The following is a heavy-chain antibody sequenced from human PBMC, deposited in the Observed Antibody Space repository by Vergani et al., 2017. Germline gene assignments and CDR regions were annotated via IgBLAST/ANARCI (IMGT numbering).Heavy chain of an antibody. J-gene: IGHJ4*02. D-gene: IGHD2-15*01. CDR2: ISSSSSYI. Sequence: EVQLVESGGGLVKPGGSLRLSCAASGFTFSSYSMNWVSQAPGKGLEWVSSISSSSSYIYYADSVKGRFTISRDNAKNSLYLQMNSLRAEDTAVYYCARDGSGYCSGGSCYSRVYWGQGTLVTVSS. CDR3: ARDGSGYCSGGSCYSRVY. V-gene: IGHV3-21*01. CDR1: GFTFSSYS.